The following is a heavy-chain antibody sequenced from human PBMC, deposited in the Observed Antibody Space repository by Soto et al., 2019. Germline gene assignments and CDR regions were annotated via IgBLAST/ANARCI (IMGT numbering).Heavy chain of an antibody. D-gene: IGHD4-17*01. CDR2: INHSGST. J-gene: IGHJ4*02. CDR3: ARAPGMTTLHLLDY. CDR1: GGSFSGYY. Sequence: QVQLQQWGAGLLKPSETLSLTCAVYGGSFSGYYWSWIRQPPGKGLEWIGEINHSGSTNYNPSLKSRVTISVDTSKNQFSLKLSSVTAADTAVYYCARAPGMTTLHLLDYWGQGTLVTVSS. V-gene: IGHV4-34*01.